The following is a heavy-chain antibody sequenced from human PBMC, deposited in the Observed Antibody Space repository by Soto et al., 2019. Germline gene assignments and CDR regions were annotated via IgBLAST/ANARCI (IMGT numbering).Heavy chain of an antibody. CDR1: GFTFSSYG. J-gene: IGHJ6*02. CDR2: ISYDGSNK. V-gene: IGHV3-30*18. D-gene: IGHD6-19*01. Sequence: GGSLRLSCAASGFTFSSYGMHWVRQAPGKGLEWVAVISYDGSNKYCADSVKGRFTISRDNSKNTLYLQMNSLRAEDTAVYYCAKDLPRIAVAGQLYYYYGMDVWGQGTTVTVSS. CDR3: AKDLPRIAVAGQLYYYYGMDV.